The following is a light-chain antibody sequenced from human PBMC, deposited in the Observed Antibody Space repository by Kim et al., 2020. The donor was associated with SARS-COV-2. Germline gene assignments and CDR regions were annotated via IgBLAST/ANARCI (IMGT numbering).Light chain of an antibody. V-gene: IGKV3-11*01. Sequence: SSGERATPSCRAIQSVSSYFAWYQQNPGQAPRLLIYDASNRATGIPARFSGSGSGTDFTLPISSLEPQDFAVYYCQQRSNWPPITFGQGTRLEIK. CDR2: DAS. CDR3: QQRSNWPPIT. CDR1: QSVSSY. J-gene: IGKJ5*01.